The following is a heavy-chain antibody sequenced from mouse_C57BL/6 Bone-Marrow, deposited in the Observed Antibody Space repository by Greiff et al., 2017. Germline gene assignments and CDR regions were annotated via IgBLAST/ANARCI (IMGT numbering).Heavy chain of an antibody. D-gene: IGHD1-1*01. Sequence: VKLVESGAELARPGASVKLSCTASGYTFTSYGISWVKQRTGQGLEWIGEIYPRSGNTYYNETFKGQATLTADKSSSTAYLELRRLTSEDTAVDFCARGGVLLWGQGTTLTVSS. CDR1: GYTFTSYG. J-gene: IGHJ2*01. CDR2: IYPRSGNT. V-gene: IGHV1-81*01. CDR3: ARGGVLL.